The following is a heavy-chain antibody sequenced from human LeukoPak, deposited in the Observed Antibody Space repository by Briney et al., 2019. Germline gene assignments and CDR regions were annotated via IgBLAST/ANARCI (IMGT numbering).Heavy chain of an antibody. J-gene: IGHJ5*02. CDR3: ARDFVATIRWFDP. V-gene: IGHV1-69*06. Sequence: GASVKVSCKASGGTFSSYAISWVRQAPGQGLEWMGGIIPMFASANYAQKFQGRVTITADKSTSTAYMELSSLRSDDTAVYYCARDFVATIRWFDPWGQGTLVTVSS. D-gene: IGHD5-12*01. CDR2: IIPMFASA. CDR1: GGTFSSYA.